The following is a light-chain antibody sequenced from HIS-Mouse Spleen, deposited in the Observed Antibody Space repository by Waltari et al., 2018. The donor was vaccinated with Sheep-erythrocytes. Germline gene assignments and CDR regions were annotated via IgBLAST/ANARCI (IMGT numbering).Light chain of an antibody. Sequence: EIVLTQSPATRSLSPGERATPPCRASKSVSSYLAWYQQKPGQAPRLLIYDASNRATGIPARFSGSGSGTDFTLTISSLEPEDFAVYYCQQRSNWPPITFGQGTRLEIK. CDR1: KSVSSY. J-gene: IGKJ5*01. V-gene: IGKV3-11*01. CDR3: QQRSNWPPIT. CDR2: DAS.